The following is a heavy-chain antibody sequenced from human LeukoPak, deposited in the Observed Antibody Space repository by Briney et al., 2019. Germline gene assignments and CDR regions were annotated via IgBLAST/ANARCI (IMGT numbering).Heavy chain of an antibody. CDR3: ATGGTYSYGDTTYHTFDY. J-gene: IGHJ4*02. D-gene: IGHD3-10*01. CDR1: GYTLTEVS. CDR2: FDPEDGET. V-gene: IGHV1-24*01. Sequence: ASVKVPCKVSGYTLTEVSIHWVRQTPGEGLEWMGGFDPEDGETIYAQKFQGRVYMTEDTSTDTANMELSSLRSEDTAVYYCATGGTYSYGDTTYHTFDYWGQGTLLTVSS.